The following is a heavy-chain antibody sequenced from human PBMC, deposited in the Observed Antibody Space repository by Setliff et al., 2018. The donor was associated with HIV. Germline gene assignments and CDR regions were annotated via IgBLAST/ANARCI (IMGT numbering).Heavy chain of an antibody. Sequence: SETLSLTCNVSGGSISSTSYYWGWIRQPPGKGLEWIGSFHYSATTSYNPSLKSRVTISVDKSKNQFSLKLSSVTAADTAVYYCARPVSKYFYGMDVWGLGTTVTVSS. CDR3: ARPVSKYFYGMDV. J-gene: IGHJ6*02. CDR1: GGSISSTSYY. V-gene: IGHV4-39*07. CDR2: FHYSATT.